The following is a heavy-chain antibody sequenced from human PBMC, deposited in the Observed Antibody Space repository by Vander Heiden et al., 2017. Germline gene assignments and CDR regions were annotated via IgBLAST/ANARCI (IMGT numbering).Heavy chain of an antibody. J-gene: IGHJ4*02. CDR2: IKQDGSVK. V-gene: IGHV3-7*01. D-gene: IGHD3-16*01. CDR3: ASPSMMTDTGFDH. Sequence: EVQLVESGGGLVQPGGSLRLSCAASGFAFSSYWISWVRQPPGRGLEWVANIKQDGSVKYYVDSVKGRFTISRDNADNSLHLQMNRLRPEDTAVYYCASPSMMTDTGFDHWGQGTLVTVSS. CDR1: GFAFSSYW.